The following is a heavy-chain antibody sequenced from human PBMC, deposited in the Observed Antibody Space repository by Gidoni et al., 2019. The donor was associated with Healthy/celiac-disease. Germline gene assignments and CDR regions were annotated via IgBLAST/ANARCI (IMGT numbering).Heavy chain of an antibody. D-gene: IGHD3-16*01. J-gene: IGHJ6*02. CDR1: GYTFTGYY. Sequence: QVQLVQSGAEVKKPGASVKVSCKASGYTFTGYYMHWVRQAPGQGLEWMGWINPNSGGTNYAQKFQGRVTMTRDTSISTAYMELSRLRSDDTAVYYCARDPWGNVYYYYYGMDAWGQGTTVTVSS. CDR3: ARDPWGNVYYYYYGMDA. CDR2: INPNSGGT. V-gene: IGHV1-2*02.